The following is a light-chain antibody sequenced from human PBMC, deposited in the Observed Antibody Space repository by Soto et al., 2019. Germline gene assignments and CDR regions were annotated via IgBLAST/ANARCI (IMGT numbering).Light chain of an antibody. V-gene: IGKV1-39*01. CDR1: QTISDY. CDR3: QQGHSTPWT. J-gene: IGKJ1*01. CDR2: SVS. Sequence: DIQMTQSPSSLSASEGDRVTITCRASQTISDYLNWYQQKPGRAPKLLIYSVSSLQGGVPSRFGGSGSGTDFTLTISSLQPEDFATYYCQQGHSTPWTFGPGTKVDIK.